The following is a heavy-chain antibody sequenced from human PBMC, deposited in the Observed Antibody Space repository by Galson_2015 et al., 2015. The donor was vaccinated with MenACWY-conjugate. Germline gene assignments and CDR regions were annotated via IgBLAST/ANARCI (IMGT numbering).Heavy chain of an antibody. J-gene: IGHJ4*02. CDR3: AKTRGASFYFDS. V-gene: IGHV3-74*01. D-gene: IGHD1-26*01. CDR1: GFIFNTYW. CDR2: INPGGSST. Sequence: SLRLSCAASGFIFNTYWMHWVRQAPGKGLVWVSRINPGGSSTTYADSVKDRFTISRDNAKNTLYLQMNSLRPEDIAVFYCAKTRGASFYFDSWGQGTLVTVSS.